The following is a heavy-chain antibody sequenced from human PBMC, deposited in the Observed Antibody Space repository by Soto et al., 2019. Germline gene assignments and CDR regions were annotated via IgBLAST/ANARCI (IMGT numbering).Heavy chain of an antibody. CDR3: ASRVFYAMDV. CDR1: GFTFSDYT. V-gene: IGHV3-48*02. CDR2: ISSSGSSR. J-gene: IGHJ6*02. Sequence: PGGSLRLSCAASGFTFSDYTMNWVRQAPGKGLEWVSFISSSGSSRYYADSVKGRFTISRDNAKNSLFLQVNSLRDEDTAVYYCASRVFYAMDVWGQGTTVTSP.